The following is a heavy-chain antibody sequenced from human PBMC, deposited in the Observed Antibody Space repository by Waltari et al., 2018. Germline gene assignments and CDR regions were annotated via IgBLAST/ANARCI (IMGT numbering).Heavy chain of an antibody. D-gene: IGHD2-8*02. Sequence: QPQLVESGGGLVRPEGSLRLPCAASGFTFSACYMSWIRKAPGKGLEWVSSISRSGTTMAYGDSEKGRFILSRDNARNSLSLQMNSRRAEDTAVYYCARETLVDNAFDIWGQGTLVTVSS. CDR1: GFTFSACY. J-gene: IGHJ3*02. V-gene: IGHV3-11*04. CDR3: ARETLVDNAFDI. CDR2: ISRSGTTM.